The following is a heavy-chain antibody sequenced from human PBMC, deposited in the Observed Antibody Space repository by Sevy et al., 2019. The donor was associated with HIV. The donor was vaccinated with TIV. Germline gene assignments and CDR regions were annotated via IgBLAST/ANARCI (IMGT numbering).Heavy chain of an antibody. J-gene: IGHJ4*02. D-gene: IGHD1-1*01. V-gene: IGHV3-23*01. CDR2: LTNNGDIT. CDR1: GFTFSRYA. Sequence: GGSLRLSCAASGFTFSRYAMSWVRQAPGKGLEWVSGLTNNGDITFDADSLKGRFTISRDNSRNILYLQMNNLRVEDTAVYYCAKEKEYTDPYYFDDWGQGTLVTVSS. CDR3: AKEKEYTDPYYFDD.